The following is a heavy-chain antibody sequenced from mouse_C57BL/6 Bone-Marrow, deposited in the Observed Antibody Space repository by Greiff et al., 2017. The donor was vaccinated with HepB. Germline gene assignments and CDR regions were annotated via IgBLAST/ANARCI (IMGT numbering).Heavy chain of an antibody. CDR3: ARERSTIVTLSFDY. V-gene: IGHV1-82*01. CDR2: IYPGDGDT. Sequence: VQLQQSGPELVKPGASVKISCKASGYAFSSSWMNWVKQRPGKGLEWIGRIYPGDGDTNYNGKFKGKATLTADKSSSTAYMQLSSLTSEDSAVYFCARERSTIVTLSFDYWGQGTTLTVSS. CDR1: GYAFSSSW. J-gene: IGHJ2*01. D-gene: IGHD2-5*01.